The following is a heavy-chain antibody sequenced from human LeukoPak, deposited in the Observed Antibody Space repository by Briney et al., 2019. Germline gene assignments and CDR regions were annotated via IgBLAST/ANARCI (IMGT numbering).Heavy chain of an antibody. CDR3: AKDPTTVVTGGGGDSEN. J-gene: IGHJ4*02. V-gene: IGHV3-30*02. CDR2: IRYDGSNK. D-gene: IGHD4-23*01. CDR1: GFTFSSYG. Sequence: GGSLRLSCAASGFTFSSYGMHWVRQAPGKGLEWVAFIRYDGSNKYYADSVKGRFTISRDNSKNTLYLQMNSLRAEDTAVYYCAKDPTTVVTGGGGDSENWGQGTLVTVSS.